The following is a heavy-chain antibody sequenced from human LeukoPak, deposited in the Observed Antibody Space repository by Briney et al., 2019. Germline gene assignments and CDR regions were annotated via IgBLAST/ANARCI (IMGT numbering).Heavy chain of an antibody. CDR1: GGSISSYY. D-gene: IGHD5-12*01. CDR2: INHRGST. J-gene: IGHJ4*02. CDR3: ARGVRDIVATRSPYFDY. Sequence: SETLSLTCTVSGGSISSYYWTWIRQPPGEGLEWIGEINHRGSTNYNPSLKSRVTISLDTSKNQFSLKLSSVTAADTAVYYCARGVRDIVATRSPYFDYWGQGTLVTVSS. V-gene: IGHV4-34*01.